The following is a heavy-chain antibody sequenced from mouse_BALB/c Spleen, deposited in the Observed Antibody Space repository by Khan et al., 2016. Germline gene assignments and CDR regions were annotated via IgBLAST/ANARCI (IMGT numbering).Heavy chain of an antibody. CDR3: ASTFWYFDV. CDR1: GFDFSRYW. V-gene: IGHV4-1*02. CDR2: INPDSSTI. Sequence: EVALVASGGGLVQPGGSLKLSCAASGFDFSRYWMSWVRQAPGKGLEWIGEINPDSSTINSTPSLKDKFIISRDNATHTLYLQMIKGISEDSAVYYCASTFWYFDVWGAGTTVTVSS. J-gene: IGHJ1*01.